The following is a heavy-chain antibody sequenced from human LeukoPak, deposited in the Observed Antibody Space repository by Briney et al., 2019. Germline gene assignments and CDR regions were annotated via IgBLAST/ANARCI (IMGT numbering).Heavy chain of an antibody. CDR2: ISGDATRT. V-gene: IGHV3-43*02. CDR1: GFTFDDYA. D-gene: IGHD3-22*01. Sequence: GGSLRLSCAASGFTFDDYAMHWVRQTPGKRLEWVSLISGDATRTYYADSLKGRFTISRDNSKNSLYLHMSSLRTEETALYYCVKGDHYYDSSGYYEGIDYWGQGTLVTVSS. CDR3: VKGDHYYDSSGYYEGIDY. J-gene: IGHJ4*02.